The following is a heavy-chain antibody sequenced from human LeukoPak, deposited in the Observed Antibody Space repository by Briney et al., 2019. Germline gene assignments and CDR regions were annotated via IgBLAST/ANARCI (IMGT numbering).Heavy chain of an antibody. CDR3: ARSHYYDSSGYYPVNWFDP. CDR2: INHSGST. J-gene: IGHJ5*02. CDR1: GGSISSYY. V-gene: IGHV4-34*01. Sequence: SETLSLTCTVSGGSISSYYWSWIRQPPGKGLEWIGEINHSGSTNYNPSLKSRVTISVDTSKNQFSLKLSSVTAADTAVYYCARSHYYDSSGYYPVNWFDPWGQGTLVTVSS. D-gene: IGHD3-22*01.